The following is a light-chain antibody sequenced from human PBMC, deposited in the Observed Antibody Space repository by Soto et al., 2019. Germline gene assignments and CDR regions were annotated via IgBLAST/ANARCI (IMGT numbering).Light chain of an antibody. CDR2: DVR. CDR3: CSYAGSYVWV. Sequence: QSALTQPRSVSGSPGQSVSISCTGTTSDVGSYNYVSWYQQHPGKAPRLMIYDVRKRPSGVPDRFSGSKFGNTASLTISGLRAEDEADYYCCSYAGSYVWVFGGGTKLTVL. V-gene: IGLV2-11*01. J-gene: IGLJ3*02. CDR1: TSDVGSYNY.